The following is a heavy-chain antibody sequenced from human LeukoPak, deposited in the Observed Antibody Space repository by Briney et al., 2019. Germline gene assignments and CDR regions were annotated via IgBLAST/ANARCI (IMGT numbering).Heavy chain of an antibody. J-gene: IGHJ4*02. CDR2: ISAYNGNT. CDR3: ARDRDSDYYDSSGKNFDY. CDR1: GYTFTSYG. D-gene: IGHD3-22*01. Sequence: ASVKVSCKATGYTFTSYGISWVRQAPGQGLEWMGWISAYNGNTNYAQKLQGRVTMTTDTSTSTGYMELRSLRSDDTAVYYCARDRDSDYYDSSGKNFDYWGQGTLVTVSS. V-gene: IGHV1-18*01.